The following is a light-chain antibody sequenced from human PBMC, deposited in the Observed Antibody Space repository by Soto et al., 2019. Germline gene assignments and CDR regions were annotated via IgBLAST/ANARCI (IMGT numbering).Light chain of an antibody. CDR3: QQYYDSPLT. CDR1: QSVLYDSSNQNY. V-gene: IGKV4-1*01. J-gene: IGKJ4*01. Sequence: DIVMTQSPDSLTVSLGERATINCKSSQSVLYDSSNQNYLAWYQQRPGQPPKLLIYWASTRESGVPERFTGSGSGTDFTLSISSLQAEDVAVYYCQQYYDSPLTFGGGTKVEIK. CDR2: WAS.